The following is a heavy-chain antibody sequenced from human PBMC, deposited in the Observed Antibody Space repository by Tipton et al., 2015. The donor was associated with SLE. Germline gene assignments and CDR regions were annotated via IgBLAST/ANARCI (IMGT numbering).Heavy chain of an antibody. CDR2: ISSSGSTI. J-gene: IGHJ5*02. CDR1: GFTFSSYE. D-gene: IGHD3-10*01. CDR3: AGPPGGTMVRGAFP. V-gene: IGHV3-48*03. Sequence: LSLTCAASGFTFSSYEMNWVRQAPGKGLEWVSYISSSGSTIYYADSVKGRFTISRDNAKNSLYLQMNSLRAEDTAVYYCAGPPGGTMVRGAFPWGQGTLVTVSS.